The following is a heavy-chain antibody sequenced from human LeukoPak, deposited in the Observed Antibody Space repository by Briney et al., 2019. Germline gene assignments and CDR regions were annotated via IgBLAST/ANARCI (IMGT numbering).Heavy chain of an antibody. CDR2: VSGSGGST. CDR1: GFTFRSYA. J-gene: IGHJ4*02. D-gene: IGHD3-22*01. Sequence: GRSLRLSCAASGFTFRSYAMTWVRQAPGKGLEWVSGVSGSGGSTYYADSVRGRFTIFRDNSKNTLYLQMDSLRAEDTAVYYCAKNEIHYDSSGYYYVLDYWGQGTLVTVST. CDR3: AKNEIHYDSSGYYYVLDY. V-gene: IGHV3-23*01.